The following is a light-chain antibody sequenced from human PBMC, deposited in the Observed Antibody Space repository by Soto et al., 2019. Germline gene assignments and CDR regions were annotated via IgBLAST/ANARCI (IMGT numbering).Light chain of an antibody. CDR1: SSNIASNT. CDR2: NNN. CDR3: AAWDDSLNGPL. J-gene: IGLJ2*01. Sequence: QSVLTQPPSASGTPGQRVTISCSGSSSNIASNTVNWYQQLPGTAPKLLIYNNNHRPSGVLDRFSGSKSGTSASLAISALQSEDEADYYCAAWDDSLNGPLFGGGTKLTVL. V-gene: IGLV1-44*01.